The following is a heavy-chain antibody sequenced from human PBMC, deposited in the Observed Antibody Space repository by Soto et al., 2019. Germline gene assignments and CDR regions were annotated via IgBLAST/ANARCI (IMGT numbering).Heavy chain of an antibody. J-gene: IGHJ4*02. V-gene: IGHV4-39*01. CDR2: ISYSGRT. D-gene: IGHD4-17*01. CDR1: GASIITDNYF. Sequence: SETLSLTCTVSGASIITDNYFWVWIRQSPRRGLELIGSISYSGRTYDNPSLQSRVTISIDASKNQFSLKLTSVTTADTAVYYCARRRASDYGGNHHPYYFDRWGQGALVTVSS. CDR3: ARRRASDYGGNHHPYYFDR.